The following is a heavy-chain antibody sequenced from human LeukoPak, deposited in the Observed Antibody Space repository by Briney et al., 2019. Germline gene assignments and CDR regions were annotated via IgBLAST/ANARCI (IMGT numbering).Heavy chain of an antibody. CDR1: GFTFSSYW. Sequence: GGSMRLSCAASGFTFSSYWMHWVRHAPGKGLVWVSHINSDGSNTNYADSVKGRFTISRDNAENTLYLQMNSLTAEDTAVYYCARDRGYNLDYWGQGTLVTVSS. D-gene: IGHD5-24*01. V-gene: IGHV3-74*01. J-gene: IGHJ4*02. CDR3: ARDRGYNLDY. CDR2: INSDGSNT.